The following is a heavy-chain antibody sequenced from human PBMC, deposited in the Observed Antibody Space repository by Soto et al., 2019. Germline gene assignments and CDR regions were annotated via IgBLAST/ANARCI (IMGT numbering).Heavy chain of an antibody. CDR1: GGSISSSNW. D-gene: IGHD4-4*01. CDR2: IYHSGST. J-gene: IGHJ4*02. V-gene: IGHV4-4*02. Sequence: PSETLSLTCAVSGGSISSSNWWSWVRQPPGEGLEWIGEIYHSGSTNYNPSLKSRVTISVDKSKNQFSLKLSSVTAADTAVYYCASSDYSNYDLDYWGQGTLVTVSS. CDR3: ASSDYSNYDLDY.